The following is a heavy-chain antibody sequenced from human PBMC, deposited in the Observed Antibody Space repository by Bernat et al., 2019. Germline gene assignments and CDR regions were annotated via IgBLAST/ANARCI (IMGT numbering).Heavy chain of an antibody. CDR3: ARDSARGSGWYDTLYYFDY. Sequence: VQLVESGGGVVQPGRSLRLSCAASGFTFSSYAMHWVRQAPGKGLEWVSYISSSGSTIYYADSVKGRFTISRDNAKNSLYLQMNSLRAEDTAVYYCARDSARGSGWYDTLYYFDYWGQGTLVTVSS. CDR2: ISSSGSTI. V-gene: IGHV3-48*04. D-gene: IGHD6-19*01. CDR1: GFTFSSYA. J-gene: IGHJ4*02.